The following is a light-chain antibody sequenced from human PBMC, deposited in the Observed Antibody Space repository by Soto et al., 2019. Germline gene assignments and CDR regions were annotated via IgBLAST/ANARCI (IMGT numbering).Light chain of an antibody. V-gene: IGKV4-1*01. CDR1: QSVLYNSNTKNY. CDR2: WAS. CDR3: QQYYDTPWT. Sequence: DIVMTQSPDSLAVSLGERANINCKSSQSVLYNSNTKNYLVWYQQKPGQPPKLVMSWASSRESGVPDRFSGSGSGTDFTLTISSLQAEDVAVYYCQQYYDTPWTFGQGTKVEIK. J-gene: IGKJ1*01.